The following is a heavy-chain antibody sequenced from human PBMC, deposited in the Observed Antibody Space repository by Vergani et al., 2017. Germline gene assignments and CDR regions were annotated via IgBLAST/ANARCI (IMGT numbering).Heavy chain of an antibody. D-gene: IGHD3-22*01. CDR1: GGSFSGYY. CDR3: ARAPIHSGYPDY. Sequence: QVQLQQWGAGLLKPSETLSLTCAVYGGSFSGYYWSWIRQPPGKGLDWIGEINHSRSTNYNQSLKIRVTISVDTSKNHIPLKLSSVTAADTAVYYWARAPIHSGYPDYWGQGTLVTVSS. J-gene: IGHJ4*02. CDR2: INHSRST. V-gene: IGHV4-34*01.